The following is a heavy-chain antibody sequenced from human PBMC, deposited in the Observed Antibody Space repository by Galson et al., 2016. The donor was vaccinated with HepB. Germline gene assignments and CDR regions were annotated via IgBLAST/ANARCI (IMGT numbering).Heavy chain of an antibody. D-gene: IGHD4-17*01. CDR3: ARGRDYGDNPFDD. CDR1: GYTFTRCD. Sequence: SVKVSCKASGYTFTRCDINWVRQATGQGLEWLGWMNPDSGRTGSAQKFQGRVTMTRDTSTSTAYLELSSLTSEDTGVYFCARGRDYGDNPFDDWGQGTLVAVSS. J-gene: IGHJ4*02. V-gene: IGHV1-8*01. CDR2: MNPDSGRT.